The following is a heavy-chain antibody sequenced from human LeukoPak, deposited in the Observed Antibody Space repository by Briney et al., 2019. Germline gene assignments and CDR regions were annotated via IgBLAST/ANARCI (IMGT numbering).Heavy chain of an antibody. Sequence: GGSLRLSCAASGFTFSSYGMHWVRQAPGKGLEWVAVISYDGSNKYYADSVKGRFTISRDNSKNTLYLQMNSLRAEDTAVYYCARDQPNYYDSSGYIYYYYGMDVWGQGTTVTVSS. J-gene: IGHJ6*02. D-gene: IGHD3-22*01. CDR1: GFTFSSYG. CDR2: ISYDGSNK. CDR3: ARDQPNYYDSSGYIYYYYGMDV. V-gene: IGHV3-30*03.